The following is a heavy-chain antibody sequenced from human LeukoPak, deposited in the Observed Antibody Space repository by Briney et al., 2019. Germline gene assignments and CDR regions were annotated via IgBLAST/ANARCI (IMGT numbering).Heavy chain of an antibody. Sequence: SETLSLTCTVSGGSISSSSYYWGWNRQPPGKGLEWIGSIYYSGSTYYNPSLKSRVTISVDTSKNQFSLKLSSVTAADTAVYYCARLVDGDPFYFDYWGQGTLVIVSS. V-gene: IGHV4-39*01. D-gene: IGHD4-17*01. CDR3: ARLVDGDPFYFDY. J-gene: IGHJ4*02. CDR2: IYYSGST. CDR1: GGSISSSSYY.